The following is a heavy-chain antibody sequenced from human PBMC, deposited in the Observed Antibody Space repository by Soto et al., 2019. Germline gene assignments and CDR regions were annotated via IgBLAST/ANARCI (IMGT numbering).Heavy chain of an antibody. D-gene: IGHD6-19*01. CDR2: ISGSGGST. V-gene: IGHV3-23*01. J-gene: IGHJ4*02. CDR3: AKPHNRTPYSSGWYD. Sequence: PGGSLRLSCAASGFTFSSYAMSWVRQAPGKGLEWVSAISGSGGSTYYADSVKGRFTISRDNSKNTLYLQMNSLRAEDTAVYYCAKPHNRTPYSSGWYDWGQGTLVTVSS. CDR1: GFTFSSYA.